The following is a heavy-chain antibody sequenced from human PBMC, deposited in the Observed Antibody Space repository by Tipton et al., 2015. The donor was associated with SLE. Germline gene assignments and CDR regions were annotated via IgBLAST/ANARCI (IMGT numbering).Heavy chain of an antibody. V-gene: IGHV3-7*03. Sequence: GSLRLSCAASGFTFSSYWMTWVRQAPGKGLELVANIKQDGSEKYSVDSVKGRFTISRDNAKNSLYLQMNNLRADDTAVYYCVRGEATYAYWGQGTLVTVSS. J-gene: IGHJ4*02. D-gene: IGHD2-2*01. CDR3: VRGEATYAY. CDR1: GFTFSSYW. CDR2: IKQDGSEK.